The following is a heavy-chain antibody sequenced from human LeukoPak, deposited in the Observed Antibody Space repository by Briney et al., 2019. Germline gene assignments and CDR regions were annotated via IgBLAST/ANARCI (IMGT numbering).Heavy chain of an antibody. Sequence: SETLSLTCTDSGGSISSYYWSWIRQPAGKGLEWIGRIYTSGSTNYNPSLKSRVTMSVDTSKNQFSLKLSSVTAADTAVYYCAITIAVAGTMEYWGQGTLVTVSS. CDR2: IYTSGST. D-gene: IGHD6-19*01. CDR3: AITIAVAGTMEY. CDR1: GGSISSYY. J-gene: IGHJ4*02. V-gene: IGHV4-4*07.